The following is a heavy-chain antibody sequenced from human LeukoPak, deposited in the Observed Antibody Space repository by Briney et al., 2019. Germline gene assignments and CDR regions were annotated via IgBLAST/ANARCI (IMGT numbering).Heavy chain of an antibody. J-gene: IGHJ3*02. CDR2: IYHSGST. Sequence: SETLSLTCTVSGYSISSGYYWGWIRQPPGKGLEWIGSIYHSGSTYYNPSLKSRVTISVDTSKNQFSLKLSSVTAADTAVYYCARVGYYGSGSYQDAFDIWGQGTIVTVSS. V-gene: IGHV4-38-2*02. CDR3: ARVGYYGSGSYQDAFDI. D-gene: IGHD3-10*01. CDR1: GYSISSGYY.